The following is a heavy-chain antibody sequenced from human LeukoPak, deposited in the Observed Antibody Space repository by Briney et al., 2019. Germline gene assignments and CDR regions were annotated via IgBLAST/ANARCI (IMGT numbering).Heavy chain of an antibody. CDR3: ARVDLSSSSGPGSYYYYMDV. J-gene: IGHJ6*03. V-gene: IGHV3-21*01. CDR2: ISSSNSYI. Sequence: GGSLRLSCAASGFTFSSYSMNWVRQAPGKGLEWVSSISSSNSYIYYADSVKGRFTISRDNAKNSLYLQMNSLRAEDTAVYYCARVDLSSSSGPGSYYYYMDVWGKGTTVTVSS. D-gene: IGHD6-6*01. CDR1: GFTFSSYS.